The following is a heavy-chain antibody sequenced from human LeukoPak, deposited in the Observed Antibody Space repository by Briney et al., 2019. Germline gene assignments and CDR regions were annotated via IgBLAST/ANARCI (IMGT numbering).Heavy chain of an antibody. V-gene: IGHV3-7*01. CDR3: ARVVVVPAAFYFDY. Sequence: GGSLRLSCAASGFTFSSYWMSWVRQAPGKGLEWVANIKQDGSEKHYVDSVKGRFTISRDNAKNSLYLQMNSLRAEDTAVYYCARVVVVPAAFYFDYWGQGTLGTVSS. J-gene: IGHJ4*02. D-gene: IGHD2-2*01. CDR1: GFTFSSYW. CDR2: IKQDGSEK.